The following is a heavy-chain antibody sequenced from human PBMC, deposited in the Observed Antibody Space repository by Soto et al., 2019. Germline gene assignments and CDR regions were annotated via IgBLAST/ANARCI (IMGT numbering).Heavy chain of an antibody. D-gene: IGHD7-27*01. CDR2: ISSSSRTI. CDR3: ASTTGDLDPFDY. CDR1: GFTFSSYS. Sequence: GGSLRLSCAASGFTFSSYSMNWVRQAPGKGLEWVSYISSSSRTIYYADSMKGRFTITRDNAKNSLYLQMNSLRAEDTAVYYCASTTGDLDPFDYWGQGTLVTVSS. V-gene: IGHV3-48*04. J-gene: IGHJ4*02.